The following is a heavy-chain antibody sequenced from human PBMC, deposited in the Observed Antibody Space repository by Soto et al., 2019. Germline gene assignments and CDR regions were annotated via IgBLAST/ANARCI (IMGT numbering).Heavy chain of an antibody. CDR2: FNPEDGET. D-gene: IGHD3-22*01. CDR3: ATAYYYDSSGYEEGYD. CDR1: GYTLTELS. V-gene: IGHV1-24*01. Sequence: ASVKVSCKVSGYTLTELSMHWVRQAPGKGLEWMGGFNPEDGETIYAQKFQGRVTMTEETSTDTAYMELSSLRSEDTAVYYCATAYYYDSSGYEEGYDWGQGTLVTVSS. J-gene: IGHJ4*02.